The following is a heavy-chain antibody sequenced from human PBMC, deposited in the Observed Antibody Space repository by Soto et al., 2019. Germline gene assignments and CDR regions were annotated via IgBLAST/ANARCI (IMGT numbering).Heavy chain of an antibody. CDR2: INPSGGST. CDR3: ARESGFSVVSLDY. Sequence: SLKLSCKTAGYTCTVYYMHWVLQNPGQGLEWMGIINPSGGSTSYAQKFQGRVTMTRDTSTSTVYMELSSLRSEDTAVYYCARESGFSVVSLDYWGQGPLVTVSS. V-gene: IGHV1-46*01. J-gene: IGHJ4*02. D-gene: IGHD2-21*01. CDR1: GYTCTVYY.